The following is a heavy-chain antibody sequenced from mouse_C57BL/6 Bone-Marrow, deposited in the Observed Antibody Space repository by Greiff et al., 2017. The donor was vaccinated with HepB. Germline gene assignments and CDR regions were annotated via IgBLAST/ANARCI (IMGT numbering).Heavy chain of an antibody. J-gene: IGHJ3*01. Sequence: EVKLMESGAELVRPGASVKLSCTASGFNIKDDYMHWVKQRPEQGLEWIGWIDPENGDTEYASKFQGKATITADTSSNTAYLQLSSLTSEDTAVYYCTTWDPWFAYWGQGTLVTVSA. D-gene: IGHD4-1*01. CDR1: GFNIKDDY. V-gene: IGHV14-4*01. CDR2: IDPENGDT. CDR3: TTWDPWFAY.